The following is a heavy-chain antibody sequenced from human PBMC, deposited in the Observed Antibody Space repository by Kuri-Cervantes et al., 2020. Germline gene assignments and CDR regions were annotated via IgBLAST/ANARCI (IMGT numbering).Heavy chain of an antibody. V-gene: IGHV1-46*01. CDR2: INPSGGST. J-gene: IGHJ4*02. CDR1: GYTFTSYD. D-gene: IGHD3-22*01. Sequence: ASVKVSCKASGYTFTSYDMHWVRQAPGQGLEWMGIINPSGGSTSYAQKFQGRVTMTRDTSTSTVYMELSSLRSEDTSVYYCARGNIRYTYYYDRVPLEKNHYDYWGQGTLVTVSS. CDR3: ARGNIRYTYYYDRVPLEKNHYDY.